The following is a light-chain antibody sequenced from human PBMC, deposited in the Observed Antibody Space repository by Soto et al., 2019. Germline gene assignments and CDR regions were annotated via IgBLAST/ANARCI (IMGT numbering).Light chain of an antibody. CDR3: ASWDDSRSGPLVA. V-gene: IGLV1-44*01. CDR1: SSNIGRNT. CDR2: TDN. J-gene: IGLJ2*01. Sequence: QSVLTQPPSASGTPGQRVTISCSGSSSNIGRNTVSWYQQLPGTAPKLLIQTDNQRPSGVPDRSSGSKSGTSASLAISGLQSEDEADYYYASWDDSRSGPLVAVGGGTKLTVL.